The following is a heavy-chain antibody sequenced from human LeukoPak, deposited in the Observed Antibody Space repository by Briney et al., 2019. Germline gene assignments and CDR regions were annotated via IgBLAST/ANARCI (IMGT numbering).Heavy chain of an antibody. V-gene: IGHV4-39*01. D-gene: IGHD4-17*01. CDR3: ARGSTVTAFDP. J-gene: IGHJ5*02. CDR1: GGSISSSSYY. CDR2: IYYSGST. Sequence: TPSETLPLTCTVSGGSISSSSYYWGWIRQPPGKGLEWIGSIYYSGSTYYNPSLKNRVTISVDTSKNQFSLKLSSVTAADTAVYYCARGSTVTAFDPWGQGTLVTVSS.